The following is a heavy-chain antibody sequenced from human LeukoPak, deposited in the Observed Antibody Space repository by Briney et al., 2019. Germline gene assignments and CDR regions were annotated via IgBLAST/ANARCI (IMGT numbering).Heavy chain of an antibody. CDR2: INHSGST. D-gene: IGHD3-10*01. CDR1: GGSFSGYY. CDR3: ATYHYGSGSYHNHPNFDS. Sequence: SETLSLTCAVYGGSFSGYYWSWIRKPPGKGLEWIGEINHSGSTTYNPSLKSRVTISLDTSKNQVSLKLNSVTAADTAVYYCATYHYGSGSYHNHPNFDSWGQGTLVTVSS. V-gene: IGHV4-34*01. J-gene: IGHJ4*02.